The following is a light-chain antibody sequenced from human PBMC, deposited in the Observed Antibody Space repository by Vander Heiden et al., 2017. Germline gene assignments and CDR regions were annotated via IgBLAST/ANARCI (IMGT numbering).Light chain of an antibody. V-gene: IGLV1-40*01. Sequence: QSVLTQPPSVSGAPGQRVTIPCTGRSSNIGAGYDVDWYQQLPGTAPKLLIYGNSNRPSGVPDRFSGSKSGTSASLAITGLQAEDEADYYCQSYDSSLSVVVFGGGTKLTVL. CDR2: GNS. J-gene: IGLJ2*01. CDR3: QSYDSSLSVVV. CDR1: SSNIGAGYD.